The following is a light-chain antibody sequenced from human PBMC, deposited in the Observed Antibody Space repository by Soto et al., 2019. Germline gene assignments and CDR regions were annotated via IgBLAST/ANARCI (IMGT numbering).Light chain of an antibody. CDR1: QSISNY. V-gene: IGKV1-39*01. J-gene: IGKJ4*02. Sequence: DLQMTQSPSSLSASVGDRVTVTCRASQSISNYLNWYQQKPGKAPKFLIYAASTLQSGVPSRFSGSGSGTDFTLTISTLQPEDFATYYCQQSYSAPLTFGGGTKVEIK. CDR3: QQSYSAPLT. CDR2: AAS.